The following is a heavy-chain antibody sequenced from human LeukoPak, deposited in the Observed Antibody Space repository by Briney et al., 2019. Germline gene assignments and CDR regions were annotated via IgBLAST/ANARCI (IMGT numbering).Heavy chain of an antibody. Sequence: GGSLRLSCTASGFTFGDYAMSWVRQAPGKGLEWVGFIRSKAYGGTTEYAASVKGRFTISRDDSKSIAYLQMNSLKTEDTAVYYCTRGAVYCSGGSCYLTLLRGEVPLYYFDYWGQGTLVTVSS. CDR3: TRGAVYCSGGSCYLTLLRGEVPLYYFDY. CDR2: IRSKAYGGTT. D-gene: IGHD2-15*01. V-gene: IGHV3-49*04. CDR1: GFTFGDYA. J-gene: IGHJ4*02.